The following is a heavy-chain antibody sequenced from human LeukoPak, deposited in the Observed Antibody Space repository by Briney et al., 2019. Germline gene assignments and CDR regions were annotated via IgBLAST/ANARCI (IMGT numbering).Heavy chain of an antibody. V-gene: IGHV4-31*01. J-gene: IGHJ3*02. CDR2: IYYSGST. Sequence: SQTLSLTCTVSGGSISSGGYYWSWIRQHPGKGLEWIGYIYYSGSTYYNPSLKSQVTISVDTSKNQFSLKLSSVTAADTAVYYCARVRYSDELGLPCAFDIWGQGTMVTVSS. CDR3: ARVRYSDELGLPCAFDI. CDR1: GGSISSGGYY. D-gene: IGHD1-1*01.